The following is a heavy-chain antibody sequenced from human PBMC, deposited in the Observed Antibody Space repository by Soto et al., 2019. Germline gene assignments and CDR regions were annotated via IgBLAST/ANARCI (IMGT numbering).Heavy chain of an antibody. J-gene: IGHJ4*02. CDR1: GFTFSDYY. D-gene: IGHD1-7*01. CDR2: SRDKGNSYST. Sequence: EVQLVESGGGLVQPGGSLRLSCVGSGFTFSDYYIDWVRQAPGKGLEWVGRSRDKGNSYSTGYAASVKGRFTVSRDASKNSLYLQMNSLKTEDTALYYCTRSITGTTSSDYWGQGTLVTVSS. CDR3: TRSITGTTSSDY. V-gene: IGHV3-72*01.